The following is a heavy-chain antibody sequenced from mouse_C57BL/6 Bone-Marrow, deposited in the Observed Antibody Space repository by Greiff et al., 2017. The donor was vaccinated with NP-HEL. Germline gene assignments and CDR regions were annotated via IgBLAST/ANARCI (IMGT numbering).Heavy chain of an antibody. D-gene: IGHD2-5*01. CDR2: IDPSDSYT. CDR3: ARESNYVDYAMDY. V-gene: IGHV1-69*01. J-gene: IGHJ4*01. CDR1: GYTFTSYW. Sequence: LVESGASVKLSCKASGYTFTSYWMHWVKQRPGQGLEWIGEIDPSDSYTNYNQKFKGKSTLTVDKSSSTAYMQLSSLTSEDSAVYYCARESNYVDYAMDYWGQGTSVTVSS.